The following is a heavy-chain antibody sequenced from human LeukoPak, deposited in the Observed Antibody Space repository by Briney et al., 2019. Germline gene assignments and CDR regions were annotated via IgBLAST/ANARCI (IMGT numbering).Heavy chain of an antibody. CDR2: ISSSGSTI. Sequence: GGSLRLSCAASGFTFSSYVMNWVRQAPGKGLEWVSYISSSGSTIYYADSVKGRFTISRDNAKNSLYLQMNSLRAEDTAVYYCARRGAYYYYGMDVWGQGTTVTVSS. CDR3: ARRGAYYYYGMDV. V-gene: IGHV3-48*03. CDR1: GFTFSSYV. D-gene: IGHD3-10*01. J-gene: IGHJ6*02.